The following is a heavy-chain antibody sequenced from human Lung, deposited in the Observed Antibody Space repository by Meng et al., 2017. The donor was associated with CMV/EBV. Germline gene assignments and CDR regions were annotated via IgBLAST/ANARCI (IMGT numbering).Heavy chain of an antibody. D-gene: IGHD3-10*01. V-gene: IGHV5-51*01. CDR1: GYSFSSYW. CDR3: ARTMGPAPFDY. Sequence: KVSCKASGYSFSSYWIGWVRQMPGKGLEWMGIIYPGDSDTTYSPSFQGQVTISADKSISTAYLQWSSLKASDTAMYYCARTMGPAPFDYWGQGTRVTVAS. CDR2: IYPGDSDT. J-gene: IGHJ4*02.